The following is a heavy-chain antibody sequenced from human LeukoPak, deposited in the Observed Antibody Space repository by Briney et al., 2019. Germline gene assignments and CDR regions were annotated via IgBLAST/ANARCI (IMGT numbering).Heavy chain of an antibody. D-gene: IGHD1-26*01. J-gene: IGHJ4*02. CDR2: IYTSGST. CDR1: GGSISSYY. CDR3: ARHSQGGSYGY. V-gene: IGHV4-4*09. Sequence: PSETLSLTCTVSGGSISSYYWSWIRQPPGKGLEWIGYIYTSGSTNYNPSLKSRVTISVDTSKNQFSLKLSSVTAADTAVYYCARHSQGGSYGYWGQGTLVTVSS.